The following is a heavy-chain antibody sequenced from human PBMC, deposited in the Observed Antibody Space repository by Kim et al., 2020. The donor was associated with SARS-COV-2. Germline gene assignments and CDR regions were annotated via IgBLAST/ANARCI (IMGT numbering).Heavy chain of an antibody. D-gene: IGHD2-21*02. J-gene: IGHJ4*02. CDR3: ARGRGSGYARGGDYRPIFDY. Sequence: GRFTLSRDNSKNTLYLQMNSLRAEDTAVYYCARGRGSGYARGGDYRPIFDYWGQGTLVTVSS. V-gene: IGHV3-30*07.